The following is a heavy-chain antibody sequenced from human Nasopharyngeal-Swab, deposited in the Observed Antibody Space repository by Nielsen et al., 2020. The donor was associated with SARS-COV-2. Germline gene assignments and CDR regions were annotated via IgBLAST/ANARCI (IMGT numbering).Heavy chain of an antibody. CDR2: INPSGGST. Sequence: ASVKVSCKASGYTFTSYYMHWVRQAPGQGLEWMGLINPSGGSTSYAQKFQGRVTMTRDTSTGTVYMELSSLRSEDTAVYYCAKGNYEDWFDPWGQGTLVTVSS. CDR1: GYTFTSYY. J-gene: IGHJ5*02. V-gene: IGHV1-46*01. CDR3: AKGNYEDWFDP. D-gene: IGHD4-11*01.